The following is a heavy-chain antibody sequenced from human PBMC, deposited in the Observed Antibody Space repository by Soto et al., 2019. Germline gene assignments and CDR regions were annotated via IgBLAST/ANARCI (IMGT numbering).Heavy chain of an antibody. Sequence: QVQLVQSGAEVKKPGASVKVSCKASGYTFTSYYMHWVRQAPGQGLEWMGIINPSGGSTSYAQKCKCRVTRTKDTSTSTVYMERRSLGSEDAAVYYCAREGVAAAGTADEGGAPEYFQHWGQGTLVTVSS. CDR1: GYTFTSYY. J-gene: IGHJ1*01. V-gene: IGHV1-46*01. D-gene: IGHD6-13*01. CDR2: INPSGGST. CDR3: AREGVAAAGTADEGGAPEYFQH.